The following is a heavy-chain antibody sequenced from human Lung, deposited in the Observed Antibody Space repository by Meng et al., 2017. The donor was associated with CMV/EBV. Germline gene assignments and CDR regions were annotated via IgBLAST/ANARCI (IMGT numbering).Heavy chain of an antibody. CDR3: AKWGWGALYGGMAV. J-gene: IGHJ6*02. CDR2: IIPILGIA. V-gene: IGHV1-69*02. CDR1: GGTFSSYT. D-gene: IGHD3-16*01. Sequence: SVXVSXXTSGGTFSSYTISWVRQAPGQGLEWMGRIIPILGIASYSQKFQGRVTITADKSTSTAYMELSSLRSEDTAVYYCAKWGWGALYGGMAVWGQGTTVTVSS.